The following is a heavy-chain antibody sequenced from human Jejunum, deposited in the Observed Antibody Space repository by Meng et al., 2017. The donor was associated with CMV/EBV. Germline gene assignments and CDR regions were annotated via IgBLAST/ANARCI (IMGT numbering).Heavy chain of an antibody. CDR3: ASLSIPGAIFYYGMDV. Sequence: FNLRSYGVSWVRQAPGTGLEWVSVISSGSFSLYYAGSVRGRFTISRDDAKDSVFLQMDSLRAEDTAVYYCASLSIPGAIFYYGMDVWGQGTTVTVSS. CDR2: ISSGSFSL. D-gene: IGHD3-10*01. J-gene: IGHJ6*02. CDR1: FNLRSYG. V-gene: IGHV3-21*01.